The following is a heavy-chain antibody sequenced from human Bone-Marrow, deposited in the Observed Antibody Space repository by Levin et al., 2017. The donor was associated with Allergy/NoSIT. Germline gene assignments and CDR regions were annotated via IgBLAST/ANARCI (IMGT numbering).Heavy chain of an antibody. Sequence: GGSLRLSCEGSGFTFSSFSMSWIRQVPGKGLEWIAYITSGSSYTNYADSVKGRFTVSRDNAKNSVFLQMNSLRAEDTAIYYCARSIGGYSEVLFDYWGQGSLVTVSS. CDR2: ITSGSSYT. V-gene: IGHV3-11*03. J-gene: IGHJ4*02. CDR3: ARSIGGYSEVLFDY. D-gene: IGHD1-26*01. CDR1: GFTFSSFS.